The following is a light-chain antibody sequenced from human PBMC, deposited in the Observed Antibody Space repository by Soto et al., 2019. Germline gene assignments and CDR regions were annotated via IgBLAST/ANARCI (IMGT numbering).Light chain of an antibody. CDR2: GAS. CDR3: QQYGSSPLT. V-gene: IGKV3-20*01. CDR1: QSVISDY. Sequence: EIVWPQYPGTLSLSPGDRATLSCRASQSVISDYLAWYQQKPGQAPRLLIYGASGRATGIPDRFSGSGSGTDFTLTISRLEPEDFAVYYCQQYGSSPLTFGGGTKVDIK. J-gene: IGKJ4*01.